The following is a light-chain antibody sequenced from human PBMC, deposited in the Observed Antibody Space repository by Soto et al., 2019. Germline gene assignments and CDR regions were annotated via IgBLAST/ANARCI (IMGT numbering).Light chain of an antibody. CDR2: DVS. V-gene: IGLV2-14*03. CDR3: SSFTNSGTLYV. Sequence: SVLTQPASVSGSPGQSITISCTGTSSDIGAFNYVSWYLQHPGKAPKLMIYDVSTRPSGVSSRFSGSKSGNTASLTISGLQAEDEADYYCSSFTNSGTLYVFGPGTKLTVL. J-gene: IGLJ1*01. CDR1: SSDIGAFNY.